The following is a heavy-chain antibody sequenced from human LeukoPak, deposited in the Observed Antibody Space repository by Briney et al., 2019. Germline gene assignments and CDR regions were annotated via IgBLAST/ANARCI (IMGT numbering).Heavy chain of an antibody. V-gene: IGHV1-2*02. CDR1: GYTFTGYY. Sequence: LRASVKVSCKASGYTFTGYYMHWVRQAPGQGLEWMGWINPNSGGTNYAQKFQGRVTMTRDTSISTAYMELSRLRSDDTAVYYCARGGGTYYYDSSGYPNFDYWGQGTLVTVSS. CDR3: ARGGGTYYYDSSGYPNFDY. D-gene: IGHD3-22*01. CDR2: INPNSGGT. J-gene: IGHJ4*02.